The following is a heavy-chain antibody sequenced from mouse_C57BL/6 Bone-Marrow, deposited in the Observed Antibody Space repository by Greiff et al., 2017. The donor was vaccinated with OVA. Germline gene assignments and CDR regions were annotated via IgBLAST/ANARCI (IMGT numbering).Heavy chain of an antibody. J-gene: IGHJ2*01. CDR3: ARPYVNDFDY. Sequence: DVQLQESGPVLVKPGASVKMSCKASGYTFTDYYMNWVKQSHGKSLEWIGVINPYNGGTSYNEKFKGKATLTVDKSSSTAYMELNSLTSEDSAVYDCARPYVNDFDYWGQGTTLTVSS. V-gene: IGHV1-19*01. CDR1: GYTFTDYY. D-gene: IGHD2-1*01. CDR2: INPYNGGT.